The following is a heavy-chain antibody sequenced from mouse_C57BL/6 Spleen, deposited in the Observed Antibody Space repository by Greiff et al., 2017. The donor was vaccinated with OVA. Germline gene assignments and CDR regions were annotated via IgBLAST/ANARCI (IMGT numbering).Heavy chain of an antibody. CDR3: ARDYYDYDGNFDY. CDR1: GYSITSGYY. V-gene: IGHV3-6*01. Sequence: EVQLQQSGPGLVKPSQSLSLTCSVTGYSITSGYYWNWIRQFPGNKLEWMGYISYDGSNNYNPSLKNRISITRDTSKNQFFLKLNSVTTEDTATYYCARDYYDYDGNFDYWGQGTTLTVSS. D-gene: IGHD2-4*01. CDR2: ISYDGSN. J-gene: IGHJ2*01.